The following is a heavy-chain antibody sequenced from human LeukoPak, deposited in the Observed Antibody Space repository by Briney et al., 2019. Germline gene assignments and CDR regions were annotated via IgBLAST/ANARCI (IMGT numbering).Heavy chain of an antibody. CDR3: AKDIVPWVGATTTFDY. D-gene: IGHD1-26*01. V-gene: IGHV3-48*03. CDR1: GFTFSIYE. Sequence: GGSLRLSCAASGFTFSIYEMNWVRQAPGKGLEWVSYISSSGSTIHYADSVKGRFTISRDNAKNSLYLQMNSLRAEDTALYYCAKDIVPWVGATTTFDYWGQGTLVTVSS. J-gene: IGHJ4*02. CDR2: ISSSGSTI.